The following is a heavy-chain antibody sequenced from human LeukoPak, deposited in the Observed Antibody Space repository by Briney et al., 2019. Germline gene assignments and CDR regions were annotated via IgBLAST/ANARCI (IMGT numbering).Heavy chain of an antibody. J-gene: IGHJ5*02. Sequence: GGSLRLSCAASGFTFSSYSMNWVRQAPGKGLEWVSYISSSSSTIYYADSVKGRFTISRDNAKNSLYLQTNSLRAEDTAVYYCARVDDSSGYYLGWFDPWGQGTLVTVSS. V-gene: IGHV3-48*01. CDR3: ARVDDSSGYYLGWFDP. CDR2: ISSSSSTI. D-gene: IGHD3-22*01. CDR1: GFTFSSYS.